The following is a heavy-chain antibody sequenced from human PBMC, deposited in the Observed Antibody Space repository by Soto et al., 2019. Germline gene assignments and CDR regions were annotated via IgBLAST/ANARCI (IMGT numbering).Heavy chain of an antibody. J-gene: IGHJ4*02. CDR1: GGSISSSNW. V-gene: IGHV4-4*02. CDR3: AKSPGMYYHDSSGYYHYDY. Sequence: SETLSLTCAVSGGSISSSNWWSWVRQPPGKGLEWIGEIYHSGSTNYNPSLKSRVTISVDKSKNQFSLNLSSVTAADTAVYYCAKSPGMYYHDSSGYYHYDYWGQGTLVTVSS. CDR2: IYHSGST. D-gene: IGHD3-22*01.